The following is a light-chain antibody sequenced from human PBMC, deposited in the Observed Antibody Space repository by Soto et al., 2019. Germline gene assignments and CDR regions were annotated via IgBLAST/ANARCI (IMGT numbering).Light chain of an antibody. CDR3: LLSYRGAGEV. J-gene: IGLJ2*01. CDR2: DTS. CDR1: TGAVTSGHY. Sequence: QAVVTQEPSLTVSPGGTVTLTCGSSTGAVTSGHYPYWFQQKPGQAPRTLIYDTSNKHSWKPARFSGSLLGGKATLTLSGAQPEDEADYYCLLSYRGAGEVFGGGTKLTVL. V-gene: IGLV7-46*01.